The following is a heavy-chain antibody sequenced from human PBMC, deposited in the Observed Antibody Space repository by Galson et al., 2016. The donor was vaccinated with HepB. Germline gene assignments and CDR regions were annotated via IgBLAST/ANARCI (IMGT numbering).Heavy chain of an antibody. D-gene: IGHD2-21*02. Sequence: SVKVSCKASGYTFSIFGISWVRQAPGQGLEWLGWISNNNENTNYAQPVQGRVTLTTATSTSTAYMELRDLTSGDTAVYYCARAGAEVTSQFDSWGQGTQVIVSS. CDR1: GYTFSIFG. V-gene: IGHV1-18*01. CDR3: ARAGAEVTSQFDS. CDR2: ISNNNENT. J-gene: IGHJ4*02.